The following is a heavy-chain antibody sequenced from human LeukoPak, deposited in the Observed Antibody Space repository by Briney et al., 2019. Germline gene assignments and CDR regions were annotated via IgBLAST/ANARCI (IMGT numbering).Heavy chain of an antibody. CDR1: GYSFTSYG. J-gene: IGHJ3*02. D-gene: IGHD2-15*01. Sequence: PGESLKISCKGSGYSFTSYGISWVRQAPGQGLEWMGWISAYNGNTNYAQKLQGRVTMTTDTSTSTAYMELRSLRSDDTAVYYCARRPTPNAFDIWGQGTMVTVSS. CDR3: ARRPTPNAFDI. V-gene: IGHV1-18*01. CDR2: ISAYNGNT.